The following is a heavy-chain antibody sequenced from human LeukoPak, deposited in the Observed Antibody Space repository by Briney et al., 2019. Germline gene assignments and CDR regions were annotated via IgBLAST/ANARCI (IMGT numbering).Heavy chain of an antibody. D-gene: IGHD2-21*01. J-gene: IGHJ4*02. CDR3: ARDGSYFNTGPLDY. V-gene: IGHV1-18*01. Sequence: ASVKVSCKASGYTFTSYDISWVRQAPGQGLEWMGWISAYNGNTNYAQKLQGRVTMSTDTSTSTAYMELRSLRSDDTAVYYCARDGSYFNTGPLDYWGQGTLVTVSS. CDR1: GYTFTSYD. CDR2: ISAYNGNT.